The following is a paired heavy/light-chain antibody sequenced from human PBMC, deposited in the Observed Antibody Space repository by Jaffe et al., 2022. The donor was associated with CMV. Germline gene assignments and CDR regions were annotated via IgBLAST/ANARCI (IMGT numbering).Light chain of an antibody. V-gene: IGLV6-57*04. CDR3: QSYNSTNQV. CDR2: EHS. Sequence: FILTQPLSVSGSPGKTVTISCTRTNGSIATNYVQWYQQRPGSAPTTVIFEHSQRPSRVPTRFSGSIDRSSNSATLTISGLKTEDEADYYCQSYNSTNQVFGGGTKLTVL. J-gene: IGLJ3*02. CDR1: NGSIATNY.
Heavy chain of an antibody. D-gene: IGHD2-21*02. V-gene: IGHV3-30*18. CDR3: GKVGHCGGDCYYKGAIFGVDV. Sequence: QVQLAESGGGVVQPGKSLRLTCAASGFTFTKFAIHWVRQAPGRGLEWVAVISYDGSNKYYADSVKGRFTISRDDSKDTVFLQMNSLRLEDTAVYYCGKVGHCGGDCYYKGAIFGVDVWGQGTTVTVSS. J-gene: IGHJ6*02. CDR1: GFTFTKFA. CDR2: ISYDGSNK.